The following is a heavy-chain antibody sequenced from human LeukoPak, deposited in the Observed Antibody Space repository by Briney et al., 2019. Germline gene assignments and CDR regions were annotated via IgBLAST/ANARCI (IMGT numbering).Heavy chain of an antibody. V-gene: IGHV4-39*07. Sequence: PSETLSLTCTVSGGSISSSSYYWGWIRQPPGKGLEWIGSIYYSGSTYYNPSLKSRVTISVDTSKNQFSLKLSSVTAADTAVYYCARVVRLPDYWGQGTLVTVSS. D-gene: IGHD3-10*01. CDR1: GGSISSSSYY. CDR2: IYYSGST. J-gene: IGHJ4*02. CDR3: ARVVRLPDY.